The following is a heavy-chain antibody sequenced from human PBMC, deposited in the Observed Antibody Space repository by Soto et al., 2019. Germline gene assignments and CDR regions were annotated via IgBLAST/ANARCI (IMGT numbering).Heavy chain of an antibody. Sequence: GESLKISCKGSGYSFTSYWIGWVRQIPGKGLEWMGIIYPGDSDTRYSPSFQGQVTISADKSISTAYLQWSSLKASDTAMYYCAIQGYYYDSSGYRNWFDPWGQGTLVTVYS. V-gene: IGHV5-51*01. CDR3: AIQGYYYDSSGYRNWFDP. J-gene: IGHJ5*02. CDR1: GYSFTSYW. D-gene: IGHD3-22*01. CDR2: IYPGDSDT.